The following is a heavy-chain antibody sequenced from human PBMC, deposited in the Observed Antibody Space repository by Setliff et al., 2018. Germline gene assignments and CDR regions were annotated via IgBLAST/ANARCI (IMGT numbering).Heavy chain of an antibody. Sequence: ASVKVSCKASGYTFTSYYMHWVRQAPGQGLEWMGIINPSGGSTSYAQKFQGRVTMTRYTSTSTVYMELSSLRSEDTAVYYCAIRKWLLGIGNAFDIWGQGTMVTV. D-gene: IGHD3-22*01. V-gene: IGHV1-46*01. CDR3: AIRKWLLGIGNAFDI. CDR2: INPSGGST. J-gene: IGHJ3*02. CDR1: GYTFTSYY.